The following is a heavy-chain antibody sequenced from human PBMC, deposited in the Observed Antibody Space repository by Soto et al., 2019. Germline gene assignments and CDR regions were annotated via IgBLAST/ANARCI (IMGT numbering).Heavy chain of an antibody. CDR1: GGSISSGVYS. Sequence: SETLSLTCAVSGGSISSGVYSWCWLRQPQGKDLEWIGDIYHTGRTNYSPSLKSRVTIPVYKSKNQFSLKLNSVTAADTAVYYCAREGSDWTSNFDYWGQGTLVTVSS. V-gene: IGHV4-30-2*01. CDR3: AREGSDWTSNFDY. CDR2: IYHTGRT. J-gene: IGHJ4*02. D-gene: IGHD6-19*01.